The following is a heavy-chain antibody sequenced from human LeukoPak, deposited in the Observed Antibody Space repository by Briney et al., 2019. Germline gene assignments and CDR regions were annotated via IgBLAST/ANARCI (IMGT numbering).Heavy chain of an antibody. Sequence: SETLSLTCAVYGGSFSGYYWSWIRQPPGKGLERIGEINHSGSTNYNPSLKSRVTISVDTSKNQFSLKLSSVTAADTAVYYCARGEKKNYYYGMDVWGQGTTVTVSS. J-gene: IGHJ6*02. CDR1: GGSFSGYY. CDR3: ARGEKKNYYYGMDV. CDR2: INHSGST. V-gene: IGHV4-34*01.